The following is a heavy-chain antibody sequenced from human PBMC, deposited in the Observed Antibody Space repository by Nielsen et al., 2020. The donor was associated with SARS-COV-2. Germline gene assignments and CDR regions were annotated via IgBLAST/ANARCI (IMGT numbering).Heavy chain of an antibody. CDR3: ASSWFGYFDY. Sequence: GESLKISCAASGFTFSSYAMSWVRQAPGKGLEWVSAISGSGGSTYYADSVKGRFTISRDNSKNTLYLQMNSLRAEDTAVYYCASSWFGYFDYWGQGTLVTVSS. J-gene: IGHJ4*02. CDR2: ISGSGGST. D-gene: IGHD3-10*01. CDR1: GFTFSSYA. V-gene: IGHV3-23*01.